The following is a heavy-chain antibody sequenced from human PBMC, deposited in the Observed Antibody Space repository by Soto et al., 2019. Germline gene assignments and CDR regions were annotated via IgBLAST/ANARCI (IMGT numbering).Heavy chain of an antibody. V-gene: IGHV4-31*03. D-gene: IGHD2-15*01. CDR1: GGSISSGGYY. J-gene: IGHJ4*02. CDR2: IYYSGST. Sequence: QVQLQESGPGLVKPSQTLSLTCTVSGGSISSGGYYWSWIRQPPGKGLEWIGYIYYSGSTYSNPSLNRRVTRSVDTSKNQFALKLSSVTAADTAVYYCERGSKSLVSDYWGQGTLVTVSS. CDR3: ERGSKSLVSDY.